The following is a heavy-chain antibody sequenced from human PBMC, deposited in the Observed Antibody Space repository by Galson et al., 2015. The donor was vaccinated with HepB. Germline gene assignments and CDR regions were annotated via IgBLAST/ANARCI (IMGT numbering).Heavy chain of an antibody. CDR1: GYTFTTYP. D-gene: IGHD6-25*01. V-gene: IGHV1-3*01. CDR2: INVGNGNT. CDR3: AREAAGAFFFDYHGMDV. Sequence: SVKVSCKASGYTFTTYPIHWGRQAPGQRLEWMGWINVGNGNTKHSQKFQGRVTITRDTSANTVHMELSSLRSEDTAVYYCAREAAGAFFFDYHGMDVWGQGTTVTVSS. J-gene: IGHJ6*02.